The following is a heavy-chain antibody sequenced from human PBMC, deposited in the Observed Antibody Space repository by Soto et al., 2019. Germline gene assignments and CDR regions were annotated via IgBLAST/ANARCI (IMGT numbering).Heavy chain of an antibody. CDR1: GDSIRSINNY. V-gene: IGHV4-39*01. Sequence: PSETLSLTCTVSGDSIRSINNYWGWIRQPPGKGLEWIGNIYYDGSTFYNPSLKSRVAMSIDTSKNQFSLNLTSVTATDTAVYYCARGRVWWLPDSWGQGTLVTVSS. CDR2: IYYDGST. J-gene: IGHJ4*02. CDR3: ARGRVWWLPDS. D-gene: IGHD1-26*01.